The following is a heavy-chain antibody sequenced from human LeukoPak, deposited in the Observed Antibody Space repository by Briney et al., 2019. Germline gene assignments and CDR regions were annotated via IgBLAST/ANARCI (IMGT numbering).Heavy chain of an antibody. CDR3: ARGDYGGNSGWLDY. D-gene: IGHD4-23*01. CDR2: IYTSGST. J-gene: IGHJ4*02. Sequence: SETLSLTCTVSGGSISSYYWSWIRQPAGKGLEWIGRIYTSGSTNYNPSLKSRVTISVDTSKNQFSLKLSSVTAADTAVYYCARGDYGGNSGWLDYWGQGTLVTVSS. CDR1: GGSISSYY. V-gene: IGHV4-4*07.